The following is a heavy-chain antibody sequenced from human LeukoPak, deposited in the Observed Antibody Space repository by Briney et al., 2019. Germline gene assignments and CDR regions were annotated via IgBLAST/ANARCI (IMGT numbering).Heavy chain of an antibody. CDR3: AKEPLTYYDFWSGYLDY. D-gene: IGHD3-3*01. CDR2: ISGSGGST. CDR1: GFTFSSYA. Sequence: GGSLRLSCAASGFTFSSYAMSWVRQAPGKGLEWVSAISGSGGSTYYADSVKGRFTISRDNSKNTLYLQMNSLRAEDTAVYYCAKEPLTYYDFWSGYLDYWGQGTLVTVSS. J-gene: IGHJ4*02. V-gene: IGHV3-23*01.